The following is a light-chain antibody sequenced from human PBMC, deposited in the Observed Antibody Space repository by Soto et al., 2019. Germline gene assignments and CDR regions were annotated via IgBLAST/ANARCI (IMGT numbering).Light chain of an antibody. Sequence: QSALTQPASVSGSPRQSITISCTGTSSDVGDGDFVSWYQQRPGNAPKLMIYKVSNRPSGVSNRFSGSKSGNTASLTISGLQAEDEADYYCCSYTRSYTWVFGGGTNVTVL. V-gene: IGLV2-14*01. J-gene: IGLJ3*02. CDR3: CSYTRSYTWV. CDR2: KVS. CDR1: SSDVGDGDF.